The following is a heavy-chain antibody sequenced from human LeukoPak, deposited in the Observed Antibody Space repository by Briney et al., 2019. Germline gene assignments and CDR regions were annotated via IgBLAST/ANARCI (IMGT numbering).Heavy chain of an antibody. CDR1: GGSISSGGYY. CDR2: IYYSGST. V-gene: IGHV4-31*03. CDR3: ARVDSDYDRSGYYSQSTPHNGFDP. D-gene: IGHD3-22*01. J-gene: IGHJ5*02. Sequence: SQTLSLTCTVSGGSISSGGYYWSWIRQHPGKGLEWIGYIYYSGSTYYNPSLKSRVTISVDTSKNQFSLKLSSVTAADTAVYYSARVDSDYDRSGYYSQSTPHNGFDPLGQGTLVTVYS.